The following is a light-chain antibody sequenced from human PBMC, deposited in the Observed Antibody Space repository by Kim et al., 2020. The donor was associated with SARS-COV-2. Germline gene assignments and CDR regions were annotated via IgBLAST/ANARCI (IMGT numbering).Light chain of an antibody. J-gene: IGKJ1*01. CDR1: QSVSSK. CDR3: QQYNNWWT. Sequence: EIVMTQSPATLSVSPGERATLSCRASQSVSSKLAWYQQKPGQAPRLLIYDASTRATGIPARFSGSGSGTEFTLTIRSLQSEDFAVYYCQQYNNWWTFGQGTKVDIK. CDR2: DAS. V-gene: IGKV3-15*01.